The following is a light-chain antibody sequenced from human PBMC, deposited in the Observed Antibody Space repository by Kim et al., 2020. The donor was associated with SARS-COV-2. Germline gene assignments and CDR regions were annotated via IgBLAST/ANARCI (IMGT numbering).Light chain of an antibody. Sequence: QSVLTQPPSASGTPGQGVTISCSGSSSNIESNTAVWYQQLPGTAPKLLIDSNNQRPSGLPDRFSGSKSGTSASLAISGLQSEDEADYYCAAWDDSLNGWVFGGGTKLTVL. V-gene: IGLV1-44*01. CDR3: AAWDDSLNGWV. CDR2: SNN. CDR1: SSNIESNT. J-gene: IGLJ3*02.